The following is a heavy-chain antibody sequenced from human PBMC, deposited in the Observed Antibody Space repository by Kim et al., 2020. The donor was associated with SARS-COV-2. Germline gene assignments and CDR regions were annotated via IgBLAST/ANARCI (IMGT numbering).Heavy chain of an antibody. CDR1: GGSISSSSYY. CDR2: IYHSGST. Sequence: SETLSLTCTASGGSISSSSYYWGWIRQPQGKGLEWIGSIYHSGSTPYNPSLQSRVTISVDTSKNHFSLKPSSVTAADTALYYCSTPALRDLSYLDYWGPG. J-gene: IGHJ4*02. CDR3: STPALRDLSYLDY. D-gene: IGHD3-16*02. V-gene: IGHV4-39*02.